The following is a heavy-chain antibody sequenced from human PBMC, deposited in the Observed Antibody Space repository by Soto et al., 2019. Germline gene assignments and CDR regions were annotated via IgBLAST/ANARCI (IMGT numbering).Heavy chain of an antibody. CDR2: ISGSGGST. CDR3: AKASAPGGTYFPLWF. D-gene: IGHD1-26*01. V-gene: IGHV3-23*01. J-gene: IGHJ4*02. CDR1: GFTFSSYG. Sequence: GGSVRLSCAASGFTFSSYGMSWVRQAPGKGLEWVSSISGSGGSTYYADSVKGRFTISRDNSKNTLYLQMNSLRAEDTAVYYCAKASAPGGTYFPLWFWGPGTLVTVSS.